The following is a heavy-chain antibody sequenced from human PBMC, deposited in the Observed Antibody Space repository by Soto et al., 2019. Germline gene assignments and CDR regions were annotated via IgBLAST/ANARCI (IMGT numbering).Heavy chain of an antibody. V-gene: IGHV4-39*01. Sequence: QLQLQESGPGLVKPSETLSLTCTVSGGSISSSSYYWGWIRQPPGKGLEWIGSIYSSGSTYYNPSLKSRVTISVDTSKNQFPLKRSSVTAADTAVYYCASRHYGDSFDYWGQGTLVTVSS. CDR2: IYSSGST. CDR3: ASRHYGDSFDY. D-gene: IGHD4-17*01. J-gene: IGHJ4*02. CDR1: GGSISSSSYY.